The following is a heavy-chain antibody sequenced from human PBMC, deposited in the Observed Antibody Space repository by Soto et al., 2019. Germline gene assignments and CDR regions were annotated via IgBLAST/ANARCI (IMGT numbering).Heavy chain of an antibody. CDR3: ARDTPIPAAILSFYYGMDV. V-gene: IGHV1-18*01. J-gene: IGHJ6*02. CDR2: ISAYNGNK. CDR1: GYTFSSYG. D-gene: IGHD2-2*02. Sequence: QVQLVQSGAEVKKPGASVKVSCKASGYTFSSYGITWVRQAPGQGLEWMGWISAYNGNKNYAQKLQGRVTMTTDTSTSTAYMELRSLRSDDTAVYYCARDTPIPAAILSFYYGMDVWGQGTTVIVPS.